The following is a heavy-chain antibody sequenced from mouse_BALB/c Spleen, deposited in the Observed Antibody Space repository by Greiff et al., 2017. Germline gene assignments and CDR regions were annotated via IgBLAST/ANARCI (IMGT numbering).Heavy chain of an antibody. D-gene: IGHD2-10*01. J-gene: IGHJ4*01. CDR2: IYPGNVNT. CDR3: ARCAYYGNYEAMDY. V-gene: IGHV1S56*01. Sequence: VQLQQSGPELVKPGASVRISCKASGYTFTSYYIHWVKQRPGQGLEWIGWIYPGNVNTKYNEKFKGKATLTADKSSSTAYMQLSSLTSEDSAVYFCARCAYYGNYEAMDYWGQGTSVTVSS. CDR1: GYTFTSYY.